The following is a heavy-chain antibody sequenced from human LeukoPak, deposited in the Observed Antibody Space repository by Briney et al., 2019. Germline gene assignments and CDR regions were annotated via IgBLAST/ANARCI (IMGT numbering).Heavy chain of an antibody. D-gene: IGHD6-6*01. CDR2: IYYSGST. J-gene: IGHJ6*03. Sequence: SETLSLTCTVSGGSISSHYWSWIRQPPGKGLEWIGYIYYSGSTNYNPSLKSRATISVDTSKNQFSLKLSSVTAADTAVYYCARGKLIAATGVYYYYYMDVWGKGTTVTVSS. V-gene: IGHV4-59*11. CDR3: ARGKLIAATGVYYYYYMDV. CDR1: GGSISSHY.